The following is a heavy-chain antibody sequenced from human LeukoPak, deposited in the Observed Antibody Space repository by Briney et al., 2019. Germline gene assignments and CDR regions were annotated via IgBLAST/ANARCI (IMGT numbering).Heavy chain of an antibody. Sequence: KTSETLSLTCTVSGGTISSYYWNWIRQPPGKGLEWIGYIHDSGSTKYNPSLKSRVTISVDTSKNQFSLKLSSVTAADTAVYYCARHRKGPFDAFDIWGQGTMVTVSS. CDR1: GGTISSYY. CDR3: ARHRKGPFDAFDI. J-gene: IGHJ3*02. CDR2: IHDSGST. V-gene: IGHV4-59*08.